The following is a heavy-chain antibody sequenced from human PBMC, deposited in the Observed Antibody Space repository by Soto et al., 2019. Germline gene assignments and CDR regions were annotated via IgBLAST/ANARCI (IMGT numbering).Heavy chain of an antibody. CDR3: ARGGWAGGWGFDF. V-gene: IGHV3-30-3*01. CDR2: VSFEGSDK. CDR1: GSTFSSYA. D-gene: IGHD6-19*01. Sequence: PGGSLRLSCAASGSTFSSYAMHWVRQAPGKGLEWVALVSFEGSDKFYADSVKGRFTVFRDNSKNTLYLQMNSLRPDDTAAYYCARGGWAGGWGFDFWGQGTLVTVYS. J-gene: IGHJ4*01.